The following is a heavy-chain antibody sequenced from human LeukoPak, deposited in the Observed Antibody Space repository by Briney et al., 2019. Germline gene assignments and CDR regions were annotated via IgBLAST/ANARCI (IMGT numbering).Heavy chain of an antibody. CDR2: INPNSGGT. CDR1: GYTFTGYY. D-gene: IGHD5-18*01. J-gene: IGHJ4*02. CDR3: ARSDTAMVIISGY. V-gene: IGHV1-2*02. Sequence: ASVTVSCTASGYTFTGYYMHWVRQAPGQGLEWMRWINPNSGGTKYAQKFQGRVSMTRDTSISAAYMELSRLRFDDTAVYYCARSDTAMVIISGYWGQGTLVTVSS.